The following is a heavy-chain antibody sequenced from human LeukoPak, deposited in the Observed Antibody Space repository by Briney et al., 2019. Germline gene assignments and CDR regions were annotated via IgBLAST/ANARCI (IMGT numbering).Heavy chain of an antibody. Sequence: ASVKVSCKAPGYTFTGYYMHWVRQAPGQGLEWMGWISAYNGNTNYAQKLQGRVTMTTDTSTSTAYMELRSLRSDDTAVYYCARVGYCSGGSCFEAYYFDYWGQGTLVTVSS. CDR3: ARVGYCSGGSCFEAYYFDY. V-gene: IGHV1-18*04. D-gene: IGHD2-15*01. CDR2: ISAYNGNT. J-gene: IGHJ4*02. CDR1: GYTFTGYY.